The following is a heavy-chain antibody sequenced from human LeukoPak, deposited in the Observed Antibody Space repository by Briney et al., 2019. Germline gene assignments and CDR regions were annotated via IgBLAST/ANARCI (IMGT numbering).Heavy chain of an antibody. D-gene: IGHD2-2*01. CDR1: GGSISSYY. CDR2: IYTSGST. V-gene: IGHV4-4*07. J-gene: IGHJ4*02. Sequence: KTSETLSLTCTVSGGSISSYYWSWIRQPAGKGLEWIGRIYTSGSTNYNPSLKSRVTMSVDTSKNQYPLKLSSVTAADTAVYYCARDRRLPLPAAFDYWGQGTLVTVSS. CDR3: ARDRRLPLPAAFDY.